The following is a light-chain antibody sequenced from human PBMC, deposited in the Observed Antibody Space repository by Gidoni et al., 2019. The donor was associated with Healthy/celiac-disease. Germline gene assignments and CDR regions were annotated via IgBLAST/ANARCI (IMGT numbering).Light chain of an antibody. Sequence: SSELTQDPSVSVALGQTVRITCQGDSLRRYYASWYQQKPGQAPVLVIYGKINRPSGIPDRFSGSSSGNTASLTITGAQAEDEADYYCNSRDSSSKTVFGGGTKLTVL. CDR3: NSRDSSSKTV. V-gene: IGLV3-19*01. CDR2: GKI. J-gene: IGLJ2*01. CDR1: SLRRYY.